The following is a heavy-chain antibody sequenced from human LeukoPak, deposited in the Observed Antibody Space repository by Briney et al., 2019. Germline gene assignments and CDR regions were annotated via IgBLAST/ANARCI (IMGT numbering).Heavy chain of an antibody. D-gene: IGHD6-6*01. CDR3: ATFEYTSSSLNH. Sequence: ASVKVSCKASGYTFTGYDMYWVRQAPGQGLEWMGWINPNSGGTNYAQKFQGRVTKTRDTSISTAYMELSRLRSDDTAVYYCATFEYTSSSLNHWGQGTLVTVSS. CDR2: INPNSGGT. V-gene: IGHV1-2*02. CDR1: GYTFTGYD. J-gene: IGHJ5*02.